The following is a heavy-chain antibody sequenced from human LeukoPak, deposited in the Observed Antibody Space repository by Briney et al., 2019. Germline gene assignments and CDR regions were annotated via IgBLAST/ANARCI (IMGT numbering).Heavy chain of an antibody. CDR2: IRHDGSKI. V-gene: IGHV3-30*02. Sequence: PGGSLRLSCAASGFTFSNYGMRWVRQAPGKGLEWAAFIRHDGSKIYYADSVKGRFTISRDSSKSTLYLQTNSLRAEDTAVYYCAKSVIPTAYQRTCYMDVWGKGTTVIVSS. J-gene: IGHJ6*03. D-gene: IGHD2-2*01. CDR3: AKSVIPTAYQRTCYMDV. CDR1: GFTFSNYG.